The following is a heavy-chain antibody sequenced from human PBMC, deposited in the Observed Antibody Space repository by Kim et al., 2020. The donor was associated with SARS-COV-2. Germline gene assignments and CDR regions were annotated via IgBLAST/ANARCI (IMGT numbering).Heavy chain of an antibody. D-gene: IGHD3-22*01. CDR3: ARAEYDSSGYGDAFDI. J-gene: IGHJ3*02. V-gene: IGHV1-2*02. Sequence: ASVKVSCKASGYTFTGYYMHWVRQAPGQGLEWMGWINPNSGGTNYAQKFQGRVTMTRDTSISTAYMELSRLRSDDTAVYYCARAEYDSSGYGDAFDIWGQGTMVTVSS. CDR2: INPNSGGT. CDR1: GYTFTGYY.